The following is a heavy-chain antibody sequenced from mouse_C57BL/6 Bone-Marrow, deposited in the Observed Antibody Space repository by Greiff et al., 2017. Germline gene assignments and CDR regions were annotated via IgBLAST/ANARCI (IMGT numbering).Heavy chain of an antibody. CDR3: TRSTTVVADY. Sequence: EVKLMESGGGLVQPGGSMKLSCVASGFTFSNYWMNWVRQSPEKGLEWVAQIRLKSDNYATHYAESVKGRFTISRDDSKSSVYLQMNNLRAEDTGIYYCTRSTTVVADYWGQGTTLTVSS. V-gene: IGHV6-3*01. CDR1: GFTFSNYW. D-gene: IGHD1-1*01. CDR2: IRLKSDNYAT. J-gene: IGHJ2*01.